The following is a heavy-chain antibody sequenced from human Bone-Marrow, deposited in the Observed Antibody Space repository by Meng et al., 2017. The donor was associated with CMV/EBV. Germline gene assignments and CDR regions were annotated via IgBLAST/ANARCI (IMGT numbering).Heavy chain of an antibody. CDR1: GGSISSYY. D-gene: IGHD2/OR15-2a*01. Sequence: SETLSLTCTVSGGSISSYYWSWIRQPPGKRLEWIGYAFYTGSTNYKPSVKSRVTISVDTSKNQFSLKLSSVTAADSAVYYCARHNSSHSHFDYWGQGTLVTVSS. J-gene: IGHJ4*02. V-gene: IGHV4-59*01. CDR3: ARHNSSHSHFDY. CDR2: AFYTGST.